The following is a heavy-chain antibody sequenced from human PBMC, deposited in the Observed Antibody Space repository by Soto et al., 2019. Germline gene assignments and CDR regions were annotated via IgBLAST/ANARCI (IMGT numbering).Heavy chain of an antibody. J-gene: IGHJ4*02. V-gene: IGHV4-4*02. Sequence: QVLLQESGPGLVQPSGTLSLSCAVSGVSISSNXXXXXVRQSPGKGLEWLGDISHIGSVNYSPSLMSRVTISMDRSENQFSLKLNSVTAADTAVYYCVRSFGWYAIDYWGQGTLVIVSS. CDR1: GVSISSNXX. CDR3: VRSFGWYAIDY. CDR2: ISHIGSV. D-gene: IGHD6-19*01.